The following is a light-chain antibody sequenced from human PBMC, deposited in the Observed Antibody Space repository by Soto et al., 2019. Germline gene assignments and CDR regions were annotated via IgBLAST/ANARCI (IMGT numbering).Light chain of an antibody. CDR3: QQSDSSVT. Sequence: DIVLTQSPFTLSFSPLEIATLSCRASQSVSSLFLAWYQQKPGQSPTLLIYDASTRATGVPDRFSGSGFGTDFTLTISRLETEDFAVYYCQQSDSSVTFGQGTRLEIK. J-gene: IGKJ5*01. CDR2: DAS. CDR1: QSVSSLF. V-gene: IGKV3-20*01.